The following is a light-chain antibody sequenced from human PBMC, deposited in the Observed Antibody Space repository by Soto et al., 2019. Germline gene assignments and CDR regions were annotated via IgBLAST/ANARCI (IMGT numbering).Light chain of an antibody. CDR1: QSVCYY. J-gene: IGKJ4*01. CDR3: QQREDWPRA. V-gene: IGKV3-11*01. CDR2: DAS. Sequence: IVMTQSPATLSVSPGERATLSCRASQSVCYYLGWYQQEPGQAPRLLIYDASQRATGVPARFSASGSGTDFTLTISSLEPEDFAIYYCQQREDWPRAFGGGTKVDIK.